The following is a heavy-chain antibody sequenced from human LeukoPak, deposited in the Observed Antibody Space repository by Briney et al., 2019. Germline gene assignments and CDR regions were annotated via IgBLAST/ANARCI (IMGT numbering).Heavy chain of an antibody. J-gene: IGHJ6*02. Sequence: GESLKISCKGSGYSFTSYWIGWVRQLPGKGLEWMGIIYPGDSDTRYSPSFQGQVTISADKSISTAYLQWSSLKASDTAMYYCARHASRVRGVLYYYGMDVWGQGTTVTVSS. CDR3: ARHASRVRGVLYYYGMDV. V-gene: IGHV5-51*01. CDR1: GYSFTSYW. D-gene: IGHD3-10*01. CDR2: IYPGDSDT.